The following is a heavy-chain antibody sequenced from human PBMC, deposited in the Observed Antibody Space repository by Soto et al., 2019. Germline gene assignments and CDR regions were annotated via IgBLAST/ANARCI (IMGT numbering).Heavy chain of an antibody. CDR2: ISGSGGST. J-gene: IGHJ6*03. CDR1: GFTFSSYA. D-gene: IGHD4-17*01. CDR3: AKEEDYVGYYYYYMDV. V-gene: IGHV3-23*01. Sequence: GGSLRLSCAASGFTFSSYAMSWVRQAPGKGLEWVSAISGSGGSTYYADSVKGRFTISRDNSKNTLYLQMNSLRAEDTAVYYCAKEEDYVGYYYYYMDVWGKGTTVTVSS.